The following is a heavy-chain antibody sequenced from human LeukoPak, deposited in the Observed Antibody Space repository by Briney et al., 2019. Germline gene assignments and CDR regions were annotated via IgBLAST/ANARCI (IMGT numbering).Heavy chain of an antibody. J-gene: IGHJ2*01. CDR3: ARSPYPNWYFDL. CDR2: INPNSGGT. CDR1: GYTFTGYY. Sequence: ASVKVSCKASGYTFTGYYMHWVRQAPGQGLEWMGWINPNSGGTNYAQKFQGRVTMTRDTSISTAYMELSRLRSDGTAVYYCARSPYPNWYFDLWGRGTLVTVSS. V-gene: IGHV1-2*02.